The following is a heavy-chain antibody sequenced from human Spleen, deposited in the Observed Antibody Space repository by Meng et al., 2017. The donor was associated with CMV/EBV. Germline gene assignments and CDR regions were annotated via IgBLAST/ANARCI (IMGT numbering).Heavy chain of an antibody. CDR2: IYYSGST. D-gene: IGHD6-25*01. J-gene: IGHJ6*02. V-gene: IGHV4-59*12. CDR1: GGSISSYY. CDR3: ARDPPGGLHDSYFYYYEMDV. Sequence: SETLSLTCTVSGGSISSYYWSWIRQPPGKGLEWIGYIYYSGSTNYSPSLKSRVTISIDTSKNQFSLKLRSVTAADTAIYYCARDPPGGLHDSYFYYYEMDVWGQGTTVTVSS.